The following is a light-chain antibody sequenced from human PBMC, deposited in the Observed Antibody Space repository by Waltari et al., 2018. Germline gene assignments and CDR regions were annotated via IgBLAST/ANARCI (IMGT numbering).Light chain of an antibody. CDR3: GTWDSGLSAGV. Sequence: QSVLTQPPSVSAAPGQKVTISCPGSSPNIGNNYVSWYQQLPGTAPKLPSFETDGRPPGVPDLFSGSKDGTSATLDITGLRTGDEADDYCGTWDSGLSAGVFGGGTKLTVL. CDR2: ETD. J-gene: IGLJ3*02. CDR1: SPNIGNNY. V-gene: IGLV1-51*01.